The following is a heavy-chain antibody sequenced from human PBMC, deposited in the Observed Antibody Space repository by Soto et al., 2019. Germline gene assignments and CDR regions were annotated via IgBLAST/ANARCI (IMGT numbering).Heavy chain of an antibody. D-gene: IGHD4-17*01. Sequence: ASVKVSCKASGGTFSSYTISWVRQAPGQGLEWMGWISAYNGNTNYAQKLQGRVTMTTDTSTSTAYMELRSLRSDDTAVYYCARVVGYGDYIGWFDPWGQGTLVTVSS. CDR2: ISAYNGNT. J-gene: IGHJ5*02. CDR3: ARVVGYGDYIGWFDP. V-gene: IGHV1-18*01. CDR1: GGTFSSYT.